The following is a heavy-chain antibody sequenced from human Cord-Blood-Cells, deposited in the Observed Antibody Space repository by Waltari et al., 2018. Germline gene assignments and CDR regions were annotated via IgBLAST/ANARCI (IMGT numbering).Heavy chain of an antibody. CDR2: IYYSRST. D-gene: IGHD6-13*01. CDR3: ARMYSSSWNWFDP. J-gene: IGHJ5*02. CDR1: GGSISSYY. Sequence: QVQLQESGPGLVKPSETLSLTCTVSGGSISSYYWSWIRQPPGKGLEWIVYIYYSRSTNYNPSLKSRVTISVDTAKNQFSLKLSSVTAADTAVYYCARMYSSSWNWFDPWGQGTLVTVSS. V-gene: IGHV4-59*01.